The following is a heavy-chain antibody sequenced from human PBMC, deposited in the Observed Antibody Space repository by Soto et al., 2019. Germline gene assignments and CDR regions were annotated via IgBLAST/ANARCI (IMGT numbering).Heavy chain of an antibody. Sequence: EGSLRLSCAASRFTFSSYGMHWVRQPPGKGLEWVAVISYDGSNKYYGDSVKGRFTISRDNSKNTLYLQMNSLRAEDTAVYYCAKERTYYYDSNCYSHDAFDVWGQGTVVTVSS. J-gene: IGHJ3*01. D-gene: IGHD3-22*01. CDR1: RFTFSSYG. CDR3: AKERTYYYDSNCYSHDAFDV. V-gene: IGHV3-30*18. CDR2: ISYDGSNK.